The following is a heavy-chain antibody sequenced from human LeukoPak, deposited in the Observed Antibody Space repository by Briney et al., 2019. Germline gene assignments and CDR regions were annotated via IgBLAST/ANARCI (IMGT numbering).Heavy chain of an antibody. CDR1: GFTFSSYW. Sequence: GSLRLSCAASGFTFSSYWMHWVRQTPGKGLVWVSRINSDGTTTSYADSVKGRFTISRDNAKNSLYLQMSSLRAEDTAIYYCAREGWDLNALDIWGQGTMVTVSP. D-gene: IGHD1-26*01. CDR2: INSDGTTT. CDR3: AREGWDLNALDI. V-gene: IGHV3-74*01. J-gene: IGHJ3*02.